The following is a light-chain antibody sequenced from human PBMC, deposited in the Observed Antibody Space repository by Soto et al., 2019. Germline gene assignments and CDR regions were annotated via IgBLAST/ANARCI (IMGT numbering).Light chain of an antibody. J-gene: IGKJ1*01. V-gene: IGKV1-5*03. CDR1: QSISSW. CDR2: KAS. Sequence: DIQMTQSPSTLSASVGDRVTITCRASQSISSWLAWYQQKPGKAPKLLIYKASSSESGVPSRFSGSGSGTEFTLTISSLQPDDFATYYCQQYNSYSRTCGQGTKVEIK. CDR3: QQYNSYSRT.